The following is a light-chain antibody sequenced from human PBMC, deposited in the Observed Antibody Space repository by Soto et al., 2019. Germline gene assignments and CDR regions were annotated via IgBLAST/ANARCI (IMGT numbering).Light chain of an antibody. V-gene: IGKV3-20*01. J-gene: IGKJ1*01. CDR1: QSVSNNY. CDR2: GAS. CDR3: QQYAASPRT. Sequence: EIVLTQSPGTLSLSPRERATLSCRASQSVSNNYLAWYQHRPGQAPRLLIYGASTRAPGIPDRFSGSGSVTDFTLTISRLEPEDFAVYYCQQYAASPRTFGQGTQVEV.